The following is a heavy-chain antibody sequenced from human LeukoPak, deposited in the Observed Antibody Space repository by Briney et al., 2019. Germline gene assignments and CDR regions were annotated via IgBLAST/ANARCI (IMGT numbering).Heavy chain of an antibody. Sequence: GGSLRLSCAGSGFTFSNSWMGWVRQAPGKGLEWVAFIRYDGSNKYYADSVKGRFTISRDNSKNTLYLQMNSLRAEDTAVYYCAKDLWASSTPVYYYYYYMDVWGKGTTVTVSS. J-gene: IGHJ6*03. V-gene: IGHV3-30*02. D-gene: IGHD5/OR15-5a*01. CDR3: AKDLWASSTPVYYYYYYMDV. CDR2: IRYDGSNK. CDR1: GFTFSNSW.